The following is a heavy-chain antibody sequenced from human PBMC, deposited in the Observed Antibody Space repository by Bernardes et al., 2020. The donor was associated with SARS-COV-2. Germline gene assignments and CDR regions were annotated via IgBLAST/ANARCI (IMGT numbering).Heavy chain of an antibody. CDR1: GFTFSDYT. V-gene: IGHV3-21*06. Sequence: GGSLRLSCAASGFTFSDYTMNWVRQAPGKGLEWISSISTSSSYISYSDSVRGRFTISRDNAKSSVSLQMNRLRAEDTAVYYCARVDFTNLYYFDYWGQGTPVTVSS. CDR2: ISTSSSYI. J-gene: IGHJ4*02. CDR3: ARVDFTNLYYFDY. D-gene: IGHD2-8*01.